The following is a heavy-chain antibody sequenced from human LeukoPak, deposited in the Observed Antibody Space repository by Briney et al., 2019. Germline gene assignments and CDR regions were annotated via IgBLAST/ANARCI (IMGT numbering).Heavy chain of an antibody. Sequence: PSETLSLTCTVSGGSISSGGYYWSWIRQHPGKGLEWIGYIYYSGSTYYTPSLKSRVTISVDTSNNQFSLKLSSVTAADTAVYYCARADVDSFDAFDIWGQGTMVTVSS. CDR1: GGSISSGGYY. V-gene: IGHV4-31*03. CDR3: ARADVDSFDAFDI. D-gene: IGHD5-12*01. CDR2: IYYSGST. J-gene: IGHJ3*02.